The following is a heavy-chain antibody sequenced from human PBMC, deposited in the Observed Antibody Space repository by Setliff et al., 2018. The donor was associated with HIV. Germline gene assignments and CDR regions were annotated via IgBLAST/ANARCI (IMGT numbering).Heavy chain of an antibody. Sequence: SETLSLTCTVSGGSFSSGGYYWSWIRQHLGKGLEWIGYIYYSGSTYNNPSLKSRITMSIDTSKNQFSLKLSSVTAADTAVYYCARTRGAGGPFDIWGQGTMVTVSS. D-gene: IGHD2-8*02. V-gene: IGHV4-31*02. J-gene: IGHJ3*02. CDR1: GGSFSSGGYY. CDR2: IYYSGST. CDR3: ARTRGAGGPFDI.